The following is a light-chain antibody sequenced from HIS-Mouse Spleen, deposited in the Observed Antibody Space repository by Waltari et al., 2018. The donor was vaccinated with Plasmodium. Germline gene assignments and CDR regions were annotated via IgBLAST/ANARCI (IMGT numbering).Light chain of an antibody. CDR3: QQYNNWPPWT. CDR1: QPFSSN. V-gene: IGKV3-15*01. J-gene: IGKJ1*01. CDR2: GAS. Sequence: EIVMTQSPATMSVSPGERATLSSRASQPFSSNFPWHQQKPGQAPRLRIYGASTRATGIPARFSGSGSGTEFTLTISSLQSEDFAVYYCQQYNNWPPWTFGQGTKVEIK.